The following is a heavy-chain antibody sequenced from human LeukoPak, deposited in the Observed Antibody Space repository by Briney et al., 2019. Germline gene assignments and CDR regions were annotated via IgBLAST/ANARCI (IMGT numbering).Heavy chain of an antibody. CDR2: INGRGDNT. CDR3: AKDRVSPGFNWFDP. CDR1: GVIISSYA. D-gene: IGHD2/OR15-2a*01. Sequence: RPGGSLRLSCAASGVIISSYAMSWVRQAPGKGLEWVSAINGRGDNTYYADFVKGRFTISRDNSKNTVYLQMNSLRTEDTAVYYCAKDRVSPGFNWFDPWGQGTLVTVSS. V-gene: IGHV3-23*01. J-gene: IGHJ5*02.